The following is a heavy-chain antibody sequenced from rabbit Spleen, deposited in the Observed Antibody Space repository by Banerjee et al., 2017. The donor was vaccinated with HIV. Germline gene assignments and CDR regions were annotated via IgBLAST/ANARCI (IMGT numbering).Heavy chain of an antibody. CDR3: ARDSSTSFSTYGMDL. CDR1: GFDFSSYY. J-gene: IGHJ6*01. Sequence: QEQLKETGGGLVQPGGSLTLSCKASGFDFSSYYMGWVRQAPGKGLEWIGDIYTDKGDTDFASWVNGRFTISRDTNENTVSLKMTSLTAADTATYFCARDSSTSFSTYGMDLWGPGTLVTVS. V-gene: IGHV1S47*01. CDR2: IYTDKGDT. D-gene: IGHD1-1*01.